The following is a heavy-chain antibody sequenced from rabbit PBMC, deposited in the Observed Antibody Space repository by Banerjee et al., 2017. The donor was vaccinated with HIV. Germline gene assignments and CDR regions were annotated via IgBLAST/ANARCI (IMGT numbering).Heavy chain of an antibody. CDR1: GFSFSGSYY. CDR3: AREGAWNYAFAL. V-gene: IGHV1S40*01. J-gene: IGHJ6*01. D-gene: IGHD6-1*01. CDR2: IYTGSGDT. Sequence: QSLEESGGDLVKPGASLTLTCTASGFSFSGSYYMCWVRQAPGKGLEWIGDIYTGSGDTYYANWAKGRFTISKTSSTTVTLQMTSLTAADTATYFCAREGAWNYAFALWGQGTLVTVS.